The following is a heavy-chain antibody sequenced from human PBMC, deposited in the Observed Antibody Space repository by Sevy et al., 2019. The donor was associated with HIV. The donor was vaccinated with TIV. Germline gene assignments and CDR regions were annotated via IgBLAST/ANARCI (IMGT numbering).Heavy chain of an antibody. CDR2: INTFTGDT. D-gene: IGHD2-15*01. V-gene: IGHV1-18*01. CDR1: CYTFSTYG. CDR3: ARGYCSGGRCYPGGY. Sequence: ASVKVSCEASCYTFSTYGINWVRQAPGQGLEWMGWINTFTGDTNYLQKLQDRVTMTKDTSTSTVYMELRSLRSDDTAVYYCARGYCSGGRCYPGGYWGQGTLVTVSS. J-gene: IGHJ4*02.